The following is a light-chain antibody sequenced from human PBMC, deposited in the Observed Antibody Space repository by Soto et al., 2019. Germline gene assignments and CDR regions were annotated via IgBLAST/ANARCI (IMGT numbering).Light chain of an antibody. V-gene: IGKV3D-15*01. CDR3: QQYNNWPLT. J-gene: IGKJ5*01. CDR2: GAS. Sequence: KVLAQSPTTRSVSPAEKTNPSFRASQSVSSNLAWHQQRPGQAPRLLIYGASTRATGVPARFSGGGSGTEFTLTITSLQSEDFAVYWCQQYNNWPLTFGPGTRLEI. CDR1: QSVSSN.